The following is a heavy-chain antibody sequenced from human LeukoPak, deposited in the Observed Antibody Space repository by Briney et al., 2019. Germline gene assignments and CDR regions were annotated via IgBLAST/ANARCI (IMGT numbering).Heavy chain of an antibody. CDR3: AREVGAILKWGYKDV. CDR1: GFTVSSCY. V-gene: IGHV3-53*01. CDR2: IYSGGST. Sequence: GGSLRLSCAASGFTVSSCYMSWVRQAPGKGLEWVSVIYSGGSTYYADSVKGRFTISRDNSKNTLYLQMNSLRAEDTAVYYCAREVGAILKWGYKDVWGKGTTVTVSS. J-gene: IGHJ6*04. D-gene: IGHD1-26*01.